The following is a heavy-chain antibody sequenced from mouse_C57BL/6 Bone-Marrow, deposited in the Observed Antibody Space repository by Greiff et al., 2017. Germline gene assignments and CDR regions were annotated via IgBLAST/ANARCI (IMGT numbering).Heavy chain of an antibody. CDR3: TRNYGRGY. CDR2: IDPETGGT. D-gene: IGHD1-1*01. CDR1: GYTFTDYE. Sequence: QVQLQQSGAELVRPGASVTLSCKASGYTFTDYEMHWVKQTPVHGLEWIGAIDPETGGTAYNQKFTGKDILTADKSSSTAYMELRSLTSEDSAVYYGTRNYGRGYWGQGTTLTVSS. J-gene: IGHJ2*01. V-gene: IGHV1-15*01.